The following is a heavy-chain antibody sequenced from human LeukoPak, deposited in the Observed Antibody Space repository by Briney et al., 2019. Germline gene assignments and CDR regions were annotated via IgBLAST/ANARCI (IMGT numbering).Heavy chain of an antibody. CDR3: ARATVVAASSDAFDI. CDR1: GGSISSGSYY. Sequence: SETLSLTCTVSGGSISSGSYYWSWIRQPPGKGLEWIGYIYYSGSTNHNPSLKSRVTISVDTSKNQFSLKLSSVTAADTAVYYCARATVVAASSDAFDIWGQGTMVTVSS. D-gene: IGHD2-15*01. CDR2: IYYSGST. J-gene: IGHJ3*02. V-gene: IGHV4-61*01.